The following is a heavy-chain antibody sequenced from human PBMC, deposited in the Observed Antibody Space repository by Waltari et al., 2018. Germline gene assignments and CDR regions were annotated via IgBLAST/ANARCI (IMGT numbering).Heavy chain of an antibody. J-gene: IGHJ5*02. CDR2: VIPIFGTA. V-gene: IGHV1-69*01. Sequence: QVQLVQSGAEVKKPGSSVKVSCKASGGTFSSYAISWVRQAPGQGLEWMGGVIPIFGTANYAPKVQGRVTITADESTSTAYMELSSLRSEDTAVYYCARTPYKRSGTYNWFDPWGQGTLVTVSS. CDR3: ARTPYKRSGTYNWFDP. D-gene: IGHD3-10*01. CDR1: GGTFSSYA.